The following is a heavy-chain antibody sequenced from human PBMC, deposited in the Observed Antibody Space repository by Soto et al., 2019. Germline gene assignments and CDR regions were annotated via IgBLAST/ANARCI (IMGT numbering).Heavy chain of an antibody. D-gene: IGHD2-21*02. CDR2: INPKTGDT. V-gene: IGHV1-2*02. Sequence: QALLVQSGAEAKKPGASVKVSCEASGYTFVAYYVFWVRQAPGHGLEWMGCINPKTGDTNYAQNFQGRVTMTRDTSISTAYMELSRLTSDDTALYYCARQLAYCGGDCYTDPIDYWGQGTPVTVSS. J-gene: IGHJ4*02. CDR3: ARQLAYCGGDCYTDPIDY. CDR1: GYTFVAYY.